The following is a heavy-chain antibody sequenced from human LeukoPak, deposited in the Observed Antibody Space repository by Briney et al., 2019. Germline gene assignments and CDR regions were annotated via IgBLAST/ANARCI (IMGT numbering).Heavy chain of an antibody. Sequence: PGGSLRLSCAASGFTFSSYAMSWVRQAPGKGLEWVSAISGSGGSTYYADSVKGRFTISRDNSKNTLYLQMNSLRAEDTAVYYCAKDPTAYSSSWYYFDYWGRGTLVTVSS. D-gene: IGHD6-13*01. V-gene: IGHV3-23*01. CDR3: AKDPTAYSSSWYYFDY. CDR2: ISGSGGST. CDR1: GFTFSSYA. J-gene: IGHJ4*02.